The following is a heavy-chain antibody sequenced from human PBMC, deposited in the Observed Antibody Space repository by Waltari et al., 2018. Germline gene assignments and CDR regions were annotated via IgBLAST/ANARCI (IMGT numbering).Heavy chain of an antibody. CDR2: IIPLLGIA. CDR3: ARSYYDFWTYYYYGMDV. V-gene: IGHV1-69*10. Sequence: HVQLVQSGAEVKKPGSSVKVSCKASGGTFSSYAISWVRQAPGQGLEWMGGIIPLLGIANYAQKFHGRVTLTVDKSTSTAYMELSSLRSEDTAVYYCARSYYDFWTYYYYGMDVWGQGTTVTVSS. CDR1: GGTFSSYA. D-gene: IGHD3-3*01. J-gene: IGHJ6*02.